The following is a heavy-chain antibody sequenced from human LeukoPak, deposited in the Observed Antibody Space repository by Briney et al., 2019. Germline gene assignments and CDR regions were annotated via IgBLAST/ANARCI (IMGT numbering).Heavy chain of an antibody. CDR2: INHSGST. CDR1: GGSISSYY. CDR3: ARLMDPDSSGYYFYFDY. Sequence: SETLSLTCTVSGGSISSYYWSWIRQPPGKGLEWIGEINHSGSTNYNPSLKSRVTISVDTSKNQFSLKLSSVTAADTAVYYCARLMDPDSSGYYFYFDYWGQGTLVTVSS. D-gene: IGHD3-22*01. J-gene: IGHJ4*02. V-gene: IGHV4-34*01.